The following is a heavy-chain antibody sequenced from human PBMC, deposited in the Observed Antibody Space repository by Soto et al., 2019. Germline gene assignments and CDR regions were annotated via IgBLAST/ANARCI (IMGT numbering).Heavy chain of an antibody. V-gene: IGHV1-18*01. CDR2: LSLYNGDT. D-gene: IGHD5-12*01. J-gene: IGHJ4*02. CDR1: GYTFTHYG. CDR3: ARVGYGVNIHDY. Sequence: GASVKVSCKACGYTFTHYGISWVRQAPGQGLEWMGWLSLYNGDTNYAQKFQGRVTMTTDTSTRTAYMELRSLRSDDTAIYYCARVGYGVNIHDYWGQGTLVTVSS.